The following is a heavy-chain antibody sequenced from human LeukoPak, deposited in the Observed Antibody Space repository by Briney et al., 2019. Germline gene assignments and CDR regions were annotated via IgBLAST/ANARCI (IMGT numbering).Heavy chain of an antibody. CDR1: GGSFSGYY. J-gene: IGHJ4*02. V-gene: IGHV4-34*01. CDR3: ARDWAATNFDY. D-gene: IGHD2-15*01. Sequence: SETLSLTCAVYGGSFSGYYWSWIRQPPGKGLEWIGEINHSGSTNYNPSLKSRVTISVDTSKNQFSLKLSSMTAADTAVYYCARDWAATNFDYWGQGTLVTVSS. CDR2: INHSGST.